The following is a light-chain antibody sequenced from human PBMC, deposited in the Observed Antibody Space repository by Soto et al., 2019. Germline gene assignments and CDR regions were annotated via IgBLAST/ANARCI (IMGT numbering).Light chain of an antibody. Sequence: EIVMTQSPATLSVFPGETVTLYYSASQSVSTNLAWYQQKPGQAPRLLIYGASTRASGIPDRFSGSGSGTDFTLTISRLEPEDSAVYYCQQYGSSPTWTFGQGTKVEIK. J-gene: IGKJ1*01. CDR1: QSVSTN. CDR3: QQYGSSPTWT. CDR2: GAS. V-gene: IGKV3-20*01.